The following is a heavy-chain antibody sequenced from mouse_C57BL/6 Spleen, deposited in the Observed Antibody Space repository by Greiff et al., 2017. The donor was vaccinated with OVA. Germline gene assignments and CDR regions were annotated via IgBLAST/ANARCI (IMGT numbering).Heavy chain of an antibody. D-gene: IGHD2-1*01. J-gene: IGHJ4*01. Sequence: QVQLQQPGAELVKPGASVKLSCKASGYTFTSYWMQWVKQRPGQGLEWIGEIDPSDSYTNYNQKFKGKATLTVDTSSSTAYMQLSSLTSEDSAVYYCANYGNYGGTRAMDYWGQGTSVTVSS. V-gene: IGHV1-50*01. CDR2: IDPSDSYT. CDR1: GYTFTSYW. CDR3: ANYGNYGGTRAMDY.